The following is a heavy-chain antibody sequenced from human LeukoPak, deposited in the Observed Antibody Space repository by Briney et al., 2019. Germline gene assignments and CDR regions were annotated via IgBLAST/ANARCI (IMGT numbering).Heavy chain of an antibody. CDR2: ISYDGSNK. D-gene: IGHD6-19*01. J-gene: IGHJ4*02. Sequence: PGGSLRLSCAASGFTFSSYAMHWVRQAPGKGLEWVAVISYDGSNKYYADSVKGRFTISRDNSKNTLYLQMNSLRAEDTAVSYCAREQAVAGLYFDYWGQGTLVTVSS. CDR3: AREQAVAGLYFDY. CDR1: GFTFSSYA. V-gene: IGHV3-30*04.